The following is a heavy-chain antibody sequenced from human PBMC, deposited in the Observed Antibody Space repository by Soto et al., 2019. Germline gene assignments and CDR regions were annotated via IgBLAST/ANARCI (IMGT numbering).Heavy chain of an antibody. CDR3: TTAGDYIWGSYRGLDN. D-gene: IGHD3-16*02. V-gene: IGHV3-15*07. CDR1: GFIFSNAW. CDR2: IKNKTDGGTT. Sequence: GGSLRLSCAASGFIFSNAWMNWVRQAPGKGLEWVGRIKNKTDGGTTDYAAPVEGRFSISRDDSKNTLYLQMNSLKTEDTAVYYCTTAGDYIWGSYRGLDNWGQGTPVTVSS. J-gene: IGHJ4*02.